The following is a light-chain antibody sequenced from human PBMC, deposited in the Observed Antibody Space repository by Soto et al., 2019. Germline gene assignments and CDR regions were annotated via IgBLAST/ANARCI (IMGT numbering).Light chain of an antibody. Sequence: EVVLTQSPGTLSLSPGERAPLSCRASRTVDGNYLAWYHQKPGQATRLLIHSASTRAPGIPDRFSASGAGTDFTLNISRLEPEDSAVYYCQQYSASPRTFGPGTRWIS. CDR2: SAS. J-gene: IGKJ1*01. V-gene: IGKV3-20*01. CDR1: RTVDGNY. CDR3: QQYSASPRT.